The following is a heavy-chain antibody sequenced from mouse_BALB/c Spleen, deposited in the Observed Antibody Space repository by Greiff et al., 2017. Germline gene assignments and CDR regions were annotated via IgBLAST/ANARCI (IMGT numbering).Heavy chain of an antibody. CDR3: ARVYYGSSSFYFDV. CDR1: GFTFSSYA. V-gene: IGHV5-9-4*01. J-gene: IGHJ1*01. D-gene: IGHD1-1*01. CDR2: ISSGGSYT. Sequence: EVMLVESGGGLVKPGGSLKLSCAASGFTFSSYAMSWVRQSPEKRLEWVAEISSGGSYTYYPDTVTGRFTISRDNAKNTLYLEMSSLRSEDTAMYYCARVYYGSSSFYFDVWAQGPRSPSPQ.